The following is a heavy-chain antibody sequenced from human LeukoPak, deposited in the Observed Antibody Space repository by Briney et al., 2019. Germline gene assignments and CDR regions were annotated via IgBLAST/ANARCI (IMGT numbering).Heavy chain of an antibody. V-gene: IGHV6-1*01. CDR1: GDSVSSNSAT. CDR2: TYYRSKWYN. D-gene: IGHD6-19*01. CDR3: AAGTALRGFYYFDY. Sequence: SPTLSLTFAISGDSVSSNSATWNWIRQSPSRGLEWLGRTYYRSKWYNDYAVSVKSRTTINPDTSKNQVSLQLNSVTPEDTAVYYCAAGTALRGFYYFDYWGQGTLVTVSS. J-gene: IGHJ4*02.